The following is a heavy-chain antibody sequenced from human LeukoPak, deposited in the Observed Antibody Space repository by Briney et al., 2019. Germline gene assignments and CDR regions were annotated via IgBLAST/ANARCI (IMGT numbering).Heavy chain of an antibody. D-gene: IGHD3-10*01. CDR2: FDPEDGET. CDR1: GYTLTELS. Sequence: AASVKVSCKVSGYTLTELSMHWVRQAPGKGLEWMGGFDPEDGETIYAQKFQGRVTMTEDTSTDTAYMELSSLRSEDTAVYYCARTITMVRGVCPPDYWGQGTLVTVSS. V-gene: IGHV1-24*01. J-gene: IGHJ4*02. CDR3: ARTITMVRGVCPPDY.